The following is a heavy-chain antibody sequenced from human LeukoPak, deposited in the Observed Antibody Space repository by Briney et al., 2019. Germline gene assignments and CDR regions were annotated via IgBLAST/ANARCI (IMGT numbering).Heavy chain of an antibody. CDR3: AKDSVAFPSRWFDP. Sequence: GGSLRLSCAASGFTFSNYAMNWVRQAPGKGLEWVSAISGSGGSTYYADSVKGRFTISRDNSKNTLYLQMNSLRAEDTAVYYCAKDSVAFPSRWFDPWGQGTLVTVSS. V-gene: IGHV3-23*01. J-gene: IGHJ5*02. CDR1: GFTFSNYA. D-gene: IGHD5/OR15-5a*01. CDR2: ISGSGGST.